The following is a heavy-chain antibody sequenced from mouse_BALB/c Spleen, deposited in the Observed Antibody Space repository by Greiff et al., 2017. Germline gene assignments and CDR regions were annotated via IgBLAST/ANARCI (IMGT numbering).Heavy chain of an antibody. CDR1: GFTFSSFG. V-gene: IGHV5-17*02. CDR2: ISSGSSTI. Sequence: EVKVVESGGGLVQPGGSRKLSCAASGFTFSSFGMHWVRQAPEKGLEWVAYISSGSSTIYYADTVKGRFTISRDKPKNTLFLQMTSLRSEDTAMYYCARLASMDYWGQGTSVTVSS. J-gene: IGHJ4*01. CDR3: ARLASMDY.